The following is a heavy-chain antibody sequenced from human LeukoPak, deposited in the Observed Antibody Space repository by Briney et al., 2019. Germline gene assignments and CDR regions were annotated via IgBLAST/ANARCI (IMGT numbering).Heavy chain of an antibody. J-gene: IGHJ3*02. V-gene: IGHV3-30-3*01. CDR3: ARQGGDGYNGFDI. Sequence: GGSLRLSCAASGFTFSSYAMHWVRQAPGKGLEWVAVISYDGSNKYYADSVKGRFTISRDNSKNTLYLQMNSLRAEDTAVYYCARQGGDGYNGFDIWGQGTMVTVSS. CDR2: ISYDGSNK. CDR1: GFTFSSYA. D-gene: IGHD5-24*01.